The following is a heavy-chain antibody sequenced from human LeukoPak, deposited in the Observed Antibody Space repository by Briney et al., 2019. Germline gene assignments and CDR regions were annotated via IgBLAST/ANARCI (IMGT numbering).Heavy chain of an antibody. CDR3: ARNTDYSWLSFDD. J-gene: IGHJ4*02. D-gene: IGHD4-11*01. CDR2: IYVNERT. CDR1: GGSVSSGMSW. V-gene: IGHV4-61*02. Sequence: PSQTLSLTCTVSGGSVSSGMSWWNWMRQPAGKGLEWIGRIYVNERTNYSPSLRSRVTISMDASKNQVSLQLNSVTAADTAVYYCARNTDYSWLSFDDWGQGTLVTVSS.